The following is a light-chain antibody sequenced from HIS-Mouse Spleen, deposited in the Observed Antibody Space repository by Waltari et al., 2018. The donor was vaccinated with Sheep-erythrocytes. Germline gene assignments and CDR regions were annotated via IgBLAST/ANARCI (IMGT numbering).Light chain of an antibody. CDR1: KLGDKS. J-gene: IGLJ2*01. CDR2: QDS. V-gene: IGLV3-1*01. Sequence: SYELTQPPSVSVSPGQTASITCSGDKLGDKSAGWYQQKPGQSPVLVIYQDSKRPSGIPERFSGSNSENTATLTISGTQAMDEADYYCQAWDSSTAVFGGGTKLTVL. CDR3: QAWDSSTAV.